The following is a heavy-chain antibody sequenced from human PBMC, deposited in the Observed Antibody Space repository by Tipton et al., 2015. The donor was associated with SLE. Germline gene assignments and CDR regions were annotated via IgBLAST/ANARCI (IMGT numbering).Heavy chain of an antibody. Sequence: TLSLTCTVSGGSISSSSYYWGWIRQPPGKGLEWIGSIYYSGSTYYNPSLKSRVTISVDTSKNQFSLKLSSVTAADTAVYYCARHHGVGPTLWFDPWGQGTLVTVSS. CDR1: GGSISSSSYY. V-gene: IGHV4-39*01. CDR3: ARHHGVGPTLWFDP. D-gene: IGHD1-26*01. CDR2: IYYSGST. J-gene: IGHJ5*02.